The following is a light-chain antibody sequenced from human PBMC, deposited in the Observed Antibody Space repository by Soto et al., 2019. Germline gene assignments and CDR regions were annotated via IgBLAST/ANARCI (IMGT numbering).Light chain of an antibody. CDR2: EGS. CDR3: CSYAGSSTLDVV. Sequence: QSVLTQPASVSGSPGQSITISCTGTSSDVGSYNLVSWYQQHPGKAPKLMIYEGSKRPSGVSNRLSGSKSGTTASLTISGLQAEDEADYYCCSYAGSSTLDVVFGGGTKVTVL. V-gene: IGLV2-23*01. CDR1: SSDVGSYNL. J-gene: IGLJ2*01.